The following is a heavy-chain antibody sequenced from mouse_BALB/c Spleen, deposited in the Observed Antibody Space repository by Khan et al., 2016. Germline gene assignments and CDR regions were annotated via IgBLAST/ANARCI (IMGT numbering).Heavy chain of an antibody. CDR3: ARSRGMGDNCCFVY. CDR1: GYTFTIYT. J-gene: IGHJ2*01. D-gene: IGHD1-3*01. V-gene: IGHV1-4*01. CDR2: INPSSGYT. Sequence: QVRLQQSGAELARPGASVKMSCKASGYTFTIYTMHWVKQRPGQGLEWIGYINPSSGYTNYNQKFKDKATLTADKSSSTAYMQLSSLTAEDSAVYYCARSRGMGDNCCFVYWGQGTTLTVSS.